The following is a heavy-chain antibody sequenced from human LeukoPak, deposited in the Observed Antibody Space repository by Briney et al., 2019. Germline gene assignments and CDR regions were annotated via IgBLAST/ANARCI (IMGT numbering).Heavy chain of an antibody. Sequence: ASVKVSCKASGYTFTGYYMHWVRQAPGQGLEWMGWINPNSGGTNYAQKFQGRVTMTRDTSISTAYMELSRLRSDDTAVYYCARVTRYSSSSQYPDYWGQGTLVTVSS. CDR3: ARVTRYSSSSQYPDY. CDR2: INPNSGGT. V-gene: IGHV1-2*02. J-gene: IGHJ4*02. CDR1: GYTFTGYY. D-gene: IGHD6-13*01.